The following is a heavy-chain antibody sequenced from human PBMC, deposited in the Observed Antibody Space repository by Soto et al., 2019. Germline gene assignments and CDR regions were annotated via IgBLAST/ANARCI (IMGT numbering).Heavy chain of an antibody. CDR3: AKVLTGYYYYFEY. Sequence: EVQLLESGGGLVQPGGSLRLSCAASGCTFSSYAMIWVRQAPGKGLEWVSGVGGSGEYTYYADSVKGRFTISRDNSKNTVYLQISSLRAEDTAVYYCAKVLTGYYYYFEYWGQGTLVTVSS. J-gene: IGHJ4*02. D-gene: IGHD3-9*01. CDR1: GCTFSSYA. V-gene: IGHV3-23*01. CDR2: VGGSGEYT.